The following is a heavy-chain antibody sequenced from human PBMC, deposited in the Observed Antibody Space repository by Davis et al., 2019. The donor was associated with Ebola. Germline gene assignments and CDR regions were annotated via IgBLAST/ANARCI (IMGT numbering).Heavy chain of an antibody. J-gene: IGHJ4*02. Sequence: AASVKVSCKASRYTFTGYYMHWVRQAPGQGLEWMGRINPNSGGTNYAQKFQGRVTMTRDTSISTAYMELNRLRSDDTAVYYCARGGRRSSSWYSDYWGQGTLVTVSS. CDR3: ARGGRRSSSWYSDY. CDR2: INPNSGGT. CDR1: RYTFTGYY. D-gene: IGHD6-13*01. V-gene: IGHV1-2*06.